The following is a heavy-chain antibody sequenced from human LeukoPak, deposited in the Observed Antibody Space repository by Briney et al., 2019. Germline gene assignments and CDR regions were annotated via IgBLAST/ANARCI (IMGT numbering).Heavy chain of an antibody. CDR2: ISASSSTI. D-gene: IGHD1-26*01. Sequence: GGSLRLSCAASGFIFNTYSMNWVRQAPGKGLEWLSYISASSSTIFYTDSVKGRFTISRDNAKNSLYLSMNSLRAEDTALYYCARGQAWEAAGHLDYWGQGTLVTVSS. V-gene: IGHV3-48*04. J-gene: IGHJ4*02. CDR1: GFIFNTYS. CDR3: ARGQAWEAAGHLDY.